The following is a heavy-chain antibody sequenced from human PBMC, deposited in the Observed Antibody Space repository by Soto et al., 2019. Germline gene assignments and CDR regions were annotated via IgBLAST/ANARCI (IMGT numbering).Heavy chain of an antibody. V-gene: IGHV1-24*01. CDR2: FDPEDGET. CDR3: ATNSRGYYDSSVNSYYYGMDV. J-gene: IGHJ6*02. Sequence: GASVKVSCKVSGYTLTELSMHWVRQAPGKGLEWMGGFDPEDGETIYAQKFQGRVTMTEDTSTDTAYMELSSLRSEDTAVYYCATNSRGYYDSSVNSYYYGMDVWGQGTTVTVS. D-gene: IGHD3-22*01. CDR1: GYTLTELS.